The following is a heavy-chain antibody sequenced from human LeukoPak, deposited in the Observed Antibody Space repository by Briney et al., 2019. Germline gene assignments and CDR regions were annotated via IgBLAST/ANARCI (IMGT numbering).Heavy chain of an antibody. CDR3: ARDVYGSGKNWFDP. CDR1: GFTFSSYS. Sequence: GGSLRLSCAASGFTFSSYSMNWVRQAPGKGREWVSYISSSSSTIYYADSVKGRFTISRDNAKNSLYLQMNSLRAEDTAVYYCARDVYGSGKNWFDPWGQGTLVTVSS. V-gene: IGHV3-48*01. J-gene: IGHJ5*02. CDR2: ISSSSSTI. D-gene: IGHD3-10*01.